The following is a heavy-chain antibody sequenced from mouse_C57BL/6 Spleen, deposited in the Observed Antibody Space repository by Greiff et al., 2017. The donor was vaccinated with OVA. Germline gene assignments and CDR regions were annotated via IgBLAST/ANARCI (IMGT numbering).Heavy chain of an antibody. CDR2: IDPEDGDT. CDR1: GFNIKDYY. CDR3: TTDTTVVYFDY. V-gene: IGHV14-1*01. Sequence: VQLQQSGAELVRPGASVKLSCTASGFNIKDYYMHWVKQRPEQGLEWIGRIDPEDGDTEYAPKFQGQATMTADTSSNTAYLQLSSLTSEDTAVYYCTTDTTVVYFDYWGQGTTLTVSS. D-gene: IGHD1-1*01. J-gene: IGHJ2*01.